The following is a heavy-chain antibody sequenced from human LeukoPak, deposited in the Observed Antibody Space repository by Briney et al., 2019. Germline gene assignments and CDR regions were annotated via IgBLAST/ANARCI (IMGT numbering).Heavy chain of an antibody. D-gene: IGHD6-19*01. CDR2: ISSGSSYI. CDR3: ARDRSGPGGFDP. V-gene: IGHV3-21*01. Sequence: GGSLRLSCAASGFTFSSYSMNWVRQAPGKGLEWVSSISSGSSYIYYADSVKGRFTISRDNAKNSLYLQMNSLRAEDTAVYYCARDRSGPGGFDPWGQGTLVTVSS. CDR1: GFTFSSYS. J-gene: IGHJ5*02.